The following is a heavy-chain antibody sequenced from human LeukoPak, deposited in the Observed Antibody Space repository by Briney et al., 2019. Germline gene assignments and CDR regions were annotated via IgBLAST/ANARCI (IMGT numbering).Heavy chain of an antibody. Sequence: SETLSLTCTVSGGSIRSYYWSWIRQPPRKGLQWIGYIYYSESTNYNPTLKRRVTISVDTSKYQFFLKLSSLTAADTAVYYCARASVWMVATWGYWFDPWGQGTLVTVSS. CDR1: GGSIRSYY. J-gene: IGHJ5*02. CDR3: ARASVWMVATWGYWFDP. CDR2: IYYSEST. V-gene: IGHV4-59*01. D-gene: IGHD1-26*01.